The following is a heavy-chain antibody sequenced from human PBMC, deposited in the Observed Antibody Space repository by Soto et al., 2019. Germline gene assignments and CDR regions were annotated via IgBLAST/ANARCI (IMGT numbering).Heavy chain of an antibody. J-gene: IGHJ4*02. CDR3: AKDHIVPGPPD. CDR1: GFTFSSYA. CDR2: ISGSGGST. Sequence: GGSLRLSCPPSGFTFSSYAMSWVRQAPGKGLEWVSAISGSGGSTYYADSVKGRFTISRDNSKNTLYLQMNSLRAEDTAVYYCAKDHIVPGPPDRGQGTLVTVSS. V-gene: IGHV3-23*01. D-gene: IGHD3-16*02.